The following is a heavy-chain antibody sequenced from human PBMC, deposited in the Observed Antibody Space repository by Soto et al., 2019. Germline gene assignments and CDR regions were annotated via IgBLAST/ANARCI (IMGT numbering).Heavy chain of an antibody. CDR1: GFSLTTSGEG. Sequence: QITLKESGPPLVKPTQTLKLTCTFSGFSLTTSGEGVGWIRQPPGKALEWLAVVYWDDERRYSASLKSRLTITKDTSKNQVVLTMTNVDPVDTATYYCAHLDYGDFQFDYWGQGTLVTVSS. D-gene: IGHD4-17*01. V-gene: IGHV2-5*02. J-gene: IGHJ4*02. CDR2: VYWDDER. CDR3: AHLDYGDFQFDY.